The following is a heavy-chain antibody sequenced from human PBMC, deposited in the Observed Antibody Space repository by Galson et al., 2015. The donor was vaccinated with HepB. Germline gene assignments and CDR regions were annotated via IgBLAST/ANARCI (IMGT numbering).Heavy chain of an antibody. CDR1: GFTFSSYA. J-gene: IGHJ4*02. V-gene: IGHV3-21*01. CDR2: ISGSGSVI. D-gene: IGHD1-14*01. Sequence: SLRLSCAASGFTFSSYAMSWVRQAPGKGLEWVSSISGSGSVIYYADSVKGRVTTSRDNARKSVYLQMKSLRAEDTGIYYCARDPGNDRYIDYWGQGTLVTVSS. CDR3: ARDPGNDRYIDY.